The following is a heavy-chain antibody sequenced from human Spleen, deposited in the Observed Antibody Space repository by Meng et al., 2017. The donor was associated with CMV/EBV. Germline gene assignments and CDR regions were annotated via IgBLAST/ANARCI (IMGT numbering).Heavy chain of an antibody. CDR3: AKGDQIRSFDY. V-gene: IGHV4-34*01. Sequence: SETLSLTCAVYDGSFSGYYWSWIRQPPGKGLEWIGEINHSGSTNYNPSLKSRVTISVDTSKNQFSLKLSSVTAADTAVYYCAKGDQIRSFDYWGQGTLVTVSS. D-gene: IGHD2-2*01. CDR2: INHSGST. CDR1: DGSFSGYY. J-gene: IGHJ4*02.